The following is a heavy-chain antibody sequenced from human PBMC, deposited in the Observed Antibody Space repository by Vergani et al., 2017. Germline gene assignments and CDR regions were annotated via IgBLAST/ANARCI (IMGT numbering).Heavy chain of an antibody. V-gene: IGHV3-23*01. CDR3: AKGVIVLMVYATDAFDI. D-gene: IGHD2-8*01. CDR1: GFTFSSYA. Sequence: EVQLLESGGGLVQPGGSLRLSCAASGFTFSSYAMSWVRQAPGKGLEWVSAISGSGGSTYYADSVKGRFTISRDNSKNTLYLQMNSLRAEDTAVYYCAKGVIVLMVYATDAFDIWGQGTMVTVSS. CDR2: ISGSGGST. J-gene: IGHJ3*02.